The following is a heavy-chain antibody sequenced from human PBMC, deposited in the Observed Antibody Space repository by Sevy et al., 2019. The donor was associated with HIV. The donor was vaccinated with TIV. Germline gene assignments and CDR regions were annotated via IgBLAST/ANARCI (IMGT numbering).Heavy chain of an antibody. J-gene: IGHJ4*02. CDR1: GASVSSGGYY. D-gene: IGHD3-16*02. CDR3: VSDQGYHVDY. Sequence: SETLSLTCTVSGASVSSGGYYWSWIRQPPGKGLEWIGYIYHGGSTYYNPSLKSRITISVDTSKNQFSLKLRSVTAADTAVYYCVSDQGYHVDYWGQGTLVTVSS. V-gene: IGHV4-30-4*01. CDR2: IYHGGST.